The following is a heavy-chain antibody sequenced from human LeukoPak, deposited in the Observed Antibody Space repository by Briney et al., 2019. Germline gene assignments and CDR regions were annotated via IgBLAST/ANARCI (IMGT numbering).Heavy chain of an antibody. CDR2: INHSGST. CDR3: ARGLRSSHPSYYFDY. J-gene: IGHJ4*02. CDR1: GGSFSGYY. V-gene: IGHV4-34*01. Sequence: SETLSLTCAVYGGSFSGYYWSWIRQPPGKGLEWIGEINHSGSTNYNPSLKSRVTISVDTSKNQFSLKLSSVTAADTAVYYCARGLRSSHPSYYFDYWGQGTLVTVSS. D-gene: IGHD6-13*01.